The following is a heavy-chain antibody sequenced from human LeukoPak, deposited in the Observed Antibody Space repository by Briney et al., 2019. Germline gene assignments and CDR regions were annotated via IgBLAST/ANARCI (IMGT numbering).Heavy chain of an antibody. J-gene: IGHJ5*02. Sequence: ASVKGSCKAAGYTFTGYYVFWVRQAPGQGLEWMGRINPNSGGTNYAQKFQGRVTMTRDTSISTAYMELSRLKSDDTAVYYCARGYCSGGSCYSVENWFDPWGQGTLVTLSS. V-gene: IGHV1-2*06. CDR2: INPNSGGT. D-gene: IGHD2-15*01. CDR1: GYTFTGYY. CDR3: ARGYCSGGSCYSVENWFDP.